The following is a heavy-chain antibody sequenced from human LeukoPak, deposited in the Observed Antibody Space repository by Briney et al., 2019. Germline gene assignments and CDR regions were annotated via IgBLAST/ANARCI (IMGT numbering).Heavy chain of an antibody. CDR1: GFTFIGSA. CDR2: FGGDGKT. Sequence: GGSLTLSCAASGFTFIGSAICWVRQAPGKGPEWVSGFGGDGKTYYAASVKGRFTISRDNFNNMLYLQMNGLRDEDTALYYCAEDLWDWSAMDVWGQGTTVTVSS. V-gene: IGHV3-23*01. D-gene: IGHD3/OR15-3a*01. J-gene: IGHJ6*02. CDR3: AEDLWDWSAMDV.